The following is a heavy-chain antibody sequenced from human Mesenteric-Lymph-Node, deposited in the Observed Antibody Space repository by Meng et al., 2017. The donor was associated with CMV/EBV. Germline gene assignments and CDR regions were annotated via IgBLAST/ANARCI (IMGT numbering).Heavy chain of an antibody. CDR1: GGTFSTYT. V-gene: IGHV1-69*02. CDR2: IIPILGIA. D-gene: IGHD1-26*01. CDR3: ALNGHSGRSQ. Sequence: SVKVSCKASGGTFSTYTITWVRQAPGQGLEWMGRIIPILGIANYTQKFQGRFTITADKSTGTAYMDLSNLSSDDTAVYYFALNGHSGRSQWGEGTLVTVSS. J-gene: IGHJ4*02.